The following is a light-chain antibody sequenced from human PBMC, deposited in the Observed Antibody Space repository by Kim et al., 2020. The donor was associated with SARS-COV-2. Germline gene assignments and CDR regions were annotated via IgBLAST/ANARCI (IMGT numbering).Light chain of an antibody. CDR2: EDD. Sequence: GKTVPIACPRSSGSIDDNYVQCYQHRPGGVPTTVIYEDDQRPSGVSDRFSGSIDNSSNSASLTISGLRTEDEADYYCQSYNRDNVLFGGGTQLTVL. CDR3: QSYNRDNVL. J-gene: IGLJ2*01. CDR1: SGSIDDNY. V-gene: IGLV6-57*03.